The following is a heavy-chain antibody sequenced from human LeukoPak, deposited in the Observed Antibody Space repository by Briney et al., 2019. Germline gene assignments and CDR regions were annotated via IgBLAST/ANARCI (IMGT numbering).Heavy chain of an antibody. D-gene: IGHD4-17*01. CDR1: GYIFTSYW. V-gene: IGHV5-51*01. CDR3: VRQSGGTVTTIIDY. J-gene: IGHJ4*02. Sequence: GESLKISCKGSGYIFTSYWIGWVRQMPGKGLEWMGIIYPGDSDTRYSPSFQGQVTISADKSINTAYLQWSSLKASDTAIYYCVRQSGGTVTTIIDYWGQGTLVTVPS. CDR2: IYPGDSDT.